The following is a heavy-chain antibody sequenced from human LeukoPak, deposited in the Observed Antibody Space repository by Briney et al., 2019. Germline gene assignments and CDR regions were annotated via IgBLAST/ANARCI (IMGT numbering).Heavy chain of an antibody. CDR1: GGSFSGYY. V-gene: IGHV4-34*01. D-gene: IGHD6-13*01. J-gene: IGHJ4*02. CDR3: ARQKRRAAGLPLDY. Sequence: SETLSLTCAVYGGSFSGYYWSWIRQPPGKGLEWIGEINHSGSTNYNPSLKSRVTISVDTSKNQFSLKLSSVTAADTAVYYRARQKRRAAGLPLDYWGQGTLVTVSS. CDR2: INHSGST.